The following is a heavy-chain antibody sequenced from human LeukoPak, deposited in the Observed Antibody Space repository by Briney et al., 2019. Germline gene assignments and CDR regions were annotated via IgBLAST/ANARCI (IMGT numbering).Heavy chain of an antibody. Sequence: ASVKVSRKASGYTFTNYGINWVRQAPGQGLEWMGWISAYNGNTLYEQRFQGRVTMTTDTSTSTAYMELRSLRSDDTAVYYCARIGCSSTSCYGNSVDPWGQGTLVTVSS. J-gene: IGHJ5*02. CDR2: ISAYNGNT. V-gene: IGHV1-18*01. D-gene: IGHD2-2*01. CDR3: ARIGCSSTSCYGNSVDP. CDR1: GYTFTNYG.